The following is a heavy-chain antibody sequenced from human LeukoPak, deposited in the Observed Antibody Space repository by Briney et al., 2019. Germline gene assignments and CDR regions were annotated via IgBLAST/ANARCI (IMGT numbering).Heavy chain of an antibody. CDR2: INHSGST. CDR3: ARGRGGSLHYYGSGSPRPFDY. D-gene: IGHD3-10*01. V-gene: IGHV4-34*01. Sequence: SETLSLTCAVYGGSFSGYYWSWIRQPPGKGLEWIGEINHSGSTNYNPSLKSRVTISVDTSKNQFSLKLSSVTAADTAVYYCARGRGGSLHYYGSGSPRPFDYWGQGTLVTGSS. CDR1: GGSFSGYY. J-gene: IGHJ4*02.